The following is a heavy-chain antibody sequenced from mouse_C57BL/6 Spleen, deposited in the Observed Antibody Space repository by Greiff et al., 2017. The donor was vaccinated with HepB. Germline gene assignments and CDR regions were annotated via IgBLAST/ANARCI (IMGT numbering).Heavy chain of an antibody. CDR3: ARWDYDERDFDY. CDR1: GFTFSSYA. V-gene: IGHV5-4*03. D-gene: IGHD2-4*01. CDR2: ISDGGSYT. J-gene: IGHJ2*01. Sequence: EVKLVESGGGLVKPGGSLKLSCAASGFTFSSYAMSWVRQTPEKRLEWVATISDGGSYTYYPDNVKGRFTISRVNAKNNLYLQMSHLKSEDTAMYYCARWDYDERDFDYWGQGTTLTVSS.